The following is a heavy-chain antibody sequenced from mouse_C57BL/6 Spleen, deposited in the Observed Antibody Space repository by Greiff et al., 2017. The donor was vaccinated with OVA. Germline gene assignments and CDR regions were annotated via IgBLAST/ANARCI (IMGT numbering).Heavy chain of an antibody. V-gene: IGHV1-50*01. CDR3: ASGGTGLDY. Sequence: QVQLQQPGAELVKPGASVKLSCKASGYTFTSYWMQWVKQRPGQGLEWIGEIDPSDSYTNYNQKFKGKATLTVDTSSSTAYMQLSSLKSEDSAVYYCASGGTGLDYWGQGTTLTVSS. CDR2: IDPSDSYT. CDR1: GYTFTSYW. J-gene: IGHJ2*01. D-gene: IGHD3-3*01.